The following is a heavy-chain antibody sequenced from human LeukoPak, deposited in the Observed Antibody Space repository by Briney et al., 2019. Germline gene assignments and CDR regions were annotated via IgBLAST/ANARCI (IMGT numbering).Heavy chain of an antibody. J-gene: IGHJ4*02. D-gene: IGHD6-19*01. V-gene: IGHV3-23*01. CDR3: AKSRSGGWYSGL. CDR1: GFTFSSYA. CDR2: ISGSGGST. Sequence: PGGSLRLSCAASGFTFSSYAMSWVRQAPGKGLEWVSAISGSGGSTYYADSVKGRFTISRDNSKNTLYLQMNSLRAKDTAVYYCAKSRSGGWYSGLWGQGTLVTVSS.